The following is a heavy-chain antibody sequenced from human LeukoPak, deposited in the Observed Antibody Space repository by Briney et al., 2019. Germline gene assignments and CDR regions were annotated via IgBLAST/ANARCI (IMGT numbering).Heavy chain of an antibody. D-gene: IGHD6-6*01. CDR3: ARKSVASDY. CDR1: GGSISNYY. Sequence: PSETLSLTCTVSGGSISNYYWSWIRQPPGKGLEWIGYIYYSGSTNYNPSLKSRVTISVDTSKNQFSLKLSSVTAEDTAVYYCARKSVASDYWGQGTLVTVSS. V-gene: IGHV4-59*01. J-gene: IGHJ4*02. CDR2: IYYSGST.